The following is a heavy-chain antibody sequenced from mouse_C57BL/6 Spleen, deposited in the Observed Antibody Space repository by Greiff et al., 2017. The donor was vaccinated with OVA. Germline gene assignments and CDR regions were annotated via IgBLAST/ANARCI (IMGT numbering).Heavy chain of an antibody. D-gene: IGHD1-1*01. CDR1: GFTFSSYT. CDR3: AIHETTVVADFDY. J-gene: IGHJ2*01. Sequence: EVKLMESGGGLVKPGGSLKLSCAASGFTFSSYTMSWVRQTPEKRLEWVATISGGGGNTYYPDSVKGRFTISRDNAKNTLYLQMSSLRSEDTALYYCAIHETTVVADFDYWGQGTTLTVSS. V-gene: IGHV5-9*01. CDR2: ISGGGGNT.